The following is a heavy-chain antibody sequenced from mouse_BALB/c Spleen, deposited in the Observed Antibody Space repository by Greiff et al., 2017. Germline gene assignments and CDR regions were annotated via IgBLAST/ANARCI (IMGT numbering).Heavy chain of an antibody. V-gene: IGHV1S81*02. CDR1: GYTFTSYW. D-gene: IGHD1-1*02. Sequence: VQLQQPGAELVKPGASVKLSCKASGYTFTSYWMHWVKQRPGQGLEWIGEINPSNGRTNYNEKFKSKATLTVDKSSSTAYMQLSSLTSEDSAVYYCARHYDYYAMDYWGQGTSVTVSS. J-gene: IGHJ4*01. CDR3: ARHYDYYAMDY. CDR2: INPSNGRT.